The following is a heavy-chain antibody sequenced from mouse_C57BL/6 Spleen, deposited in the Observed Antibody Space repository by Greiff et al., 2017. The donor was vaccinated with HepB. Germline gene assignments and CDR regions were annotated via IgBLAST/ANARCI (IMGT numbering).Heavy chain of an antibody. CDR1: GYSITSGYY. D-gene: IGHD1-1*01. CDR3: ARGHYYGSSPFDY. Sequence: DFQLQESGPGLVKPSQSLSLTCSVTGYSITSGYYWNWIRQFPGNKLEWMGNISYDGSNNYNPSLKNRISITRDTSKNQFFLKLNSVTTEDTATYYCARGHYYGSSPFDYWGQGTTLTVSS. J-gene: IGHJ2*01. CDR2: ISYDGSN. V-gene: IGHV3-6*01.